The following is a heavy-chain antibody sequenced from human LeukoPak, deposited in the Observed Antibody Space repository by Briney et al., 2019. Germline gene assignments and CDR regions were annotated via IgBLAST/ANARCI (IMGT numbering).Heavy chain of an antibody. CDR2: FDPEDGET. CDR1: GYTLTELS. J-gene: IGHJ3*02. D-gene: IGHD2-2*01. CDR3: APDIVVLPAAIVMAFDI. V-gene: IGHV1-24*01. Sequence: ASVKVSCKVSGYTLTELSMHWVRQAPGKGLEWMGGFDPEDGETIYAQKFQGRVTMTEDTSTDTAYMELSSLRPEDTAVYYCAPDIVVLPAAIVMAFDIWGQGTMVTVSS.